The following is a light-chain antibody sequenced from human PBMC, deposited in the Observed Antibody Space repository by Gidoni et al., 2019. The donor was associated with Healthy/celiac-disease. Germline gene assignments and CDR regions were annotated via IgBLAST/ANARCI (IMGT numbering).Light chain of an antibody. CDR1: STDVGGYNY. J-gene: IGLJ2*01. Sequence: QSALTQPASVSGSPGQSITISCTGTSTDVGGYNYVSWYQQHPGKAPKLMIYYVSNRPSGVSNRCSGSKSGNTASLTISRLQAEDEADYYCSSYTSSSTPVFGGGTKLTVL. CDR2: YVS. CDR3: SSYTSSSTPV. V-gene: IGLV2-14*01.